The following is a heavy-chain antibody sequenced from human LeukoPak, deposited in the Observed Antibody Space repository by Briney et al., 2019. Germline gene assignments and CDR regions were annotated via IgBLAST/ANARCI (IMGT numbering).Heavy chain of an antibody. Sequence: GGSLRLSCAASGFTFSSYGMHWVRQAPGKGLEWVAIMWYDGSNKYYTDSVKGRFTISRDNSKNTLYLQMNSLRVEDTAVYYCARDVVGATYFDWGQGTLVTVSS. V-gene: IGHV3-33*01. D-gene: IGHD1-26*01. CDR2: MWYDGSNK. J-gene: IGHJ4*02. CDR1: GFTFSSYG. CDR3: ARDVVGATYFD.